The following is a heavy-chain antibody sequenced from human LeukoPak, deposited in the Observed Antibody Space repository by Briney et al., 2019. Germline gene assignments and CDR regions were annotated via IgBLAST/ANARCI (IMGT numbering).Heavy chain of an antibody. Sequence: ASVKVSCKASGYTLTAHYLHWVRQAPGQGLEWMGRINPNSGDTVYAQKFQGRVTMTGDTSISTTYMELSRLRSDDTAVYYCAREEDYVADYWGQGTLVTVSS. V-gene: IGHV1-2*06. J-gene: IGHJ4*02. D-gene: IGHD3-10*02. CDR1: GYTLTAHY. CDR2: INPNSGDT. CDR3: AREEDYVADY.